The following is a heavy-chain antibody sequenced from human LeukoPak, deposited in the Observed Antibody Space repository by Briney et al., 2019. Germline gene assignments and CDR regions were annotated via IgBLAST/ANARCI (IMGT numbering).Heavy chain of an antibody. CDR1: GGSINDYY. Sequence: SETLSLTCTVSGGSINDYYWTWIRQAPGKGLEWVGYISNSGTTDYNPSLKSRVTMSVDTSNNEFSLRLTSVTAADTAMYYCARVVRGAVTSNCFDPWGQGTLVTVSS. V-gene: IGHV4-59*01. CDR3: ARVVRGAVTSNCFDP. D-gene: IGHD4-17*01. CDR2: ISNSGTT. J-gene: IGHJ5*02.